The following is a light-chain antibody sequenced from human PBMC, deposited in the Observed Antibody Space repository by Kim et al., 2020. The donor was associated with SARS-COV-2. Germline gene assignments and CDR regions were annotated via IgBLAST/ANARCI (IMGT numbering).Light chain of an antibody. CDR2: LNSDGSH. CDR3: HTWATAIV. Sequence: GASVKLTCTLSSGYSSYDITWHQQQPEKGPRYLMKLNSDGSHIKGDGIPDRFSGSSSGAERYPTISNLQSEDEADYYCHTWATAIVFGGGTQLTVL. CDR1: SGYSSYD. J-gene: IGLJ2*01. V-gene: IGLV4-69*01.